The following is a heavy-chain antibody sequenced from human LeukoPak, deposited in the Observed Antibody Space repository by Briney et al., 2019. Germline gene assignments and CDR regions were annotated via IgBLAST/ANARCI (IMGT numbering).Heavy chain of an antibody. CDR2: ISWNSGSI. Sequence: GGSLRLSCAASGFTFDDYAMHWVRQAPWKGLEWVSGISWNSGSIGYADSVKGRFTISRDNAKNSLYLQMNSLRAEDTALYYCAKGTPYYYDSSGYYYVRSWYFDLWGRGTLVTVSS. J-gene: IGHJ2*01. CDR3: AKGTPYYYDSSGYYYVRSWYFDL. V-gene: IGHV3-9*01. D-gene: IGHD3-22*01. CDR1: GFTFDDYA.